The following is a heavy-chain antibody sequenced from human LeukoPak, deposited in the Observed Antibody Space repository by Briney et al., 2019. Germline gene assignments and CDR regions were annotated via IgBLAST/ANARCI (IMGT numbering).Heavy chain of an antibody. CDR1: GDSVSSDSAA. V-gene: IGHV6-1*01. D-gene: IGHD3-22*01. CDR3: AREVSSGYYYFNYFHY. Sequence: SQTLSLTCAISGDSVSSDSAAWNWIRQSPSRGLEWLGRTYYRSKWYNDYAVSVKSRITINPDTSKNQFSLQLNSVTPEDTAVYYCAREVSSGYYYFNYFHYWGQGTLVTVSS. J-gene: IGHJ4*02. CDR2: TYYRSKWYN.